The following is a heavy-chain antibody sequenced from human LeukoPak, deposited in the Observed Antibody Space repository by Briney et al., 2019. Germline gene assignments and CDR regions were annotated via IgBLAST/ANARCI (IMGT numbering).Heavy chain of an antibody. V-gene: IGHV4-59*01. J-gene: IGHJ4*02. Sequence: SETLSLTCTVSGGSISSYYWSWIRQPPGKGLEWIGYIYYSGSTNYNPSLKSRVTISVDTSKIQFSLKLSSVTAADTAVYYCARDKGVARKGYFDYWGQGTLVTVSS. CDR1: GGSISSYY. CDR3: ARDKGVARKGYFDY. CDR2: IYYSGST. D-gene: IGHD5-12*01.